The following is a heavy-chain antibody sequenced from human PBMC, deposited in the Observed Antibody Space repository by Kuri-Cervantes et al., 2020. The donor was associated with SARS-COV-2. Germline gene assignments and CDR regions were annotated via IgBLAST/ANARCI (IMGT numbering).Heavy chain of an antibody. Sequence: GSLRLSCTVSGGSISSHYWSWIRQPPGKGLEWIGYIYYSGSTNYNPSLKSRVTISVDTSKNQFSLKLSSVTAADTAVYYCARQADLLLGNDNYGWDYWGQGTLVTVSS. D-gene: IGHD3-22*01. CDR2: IYYSGST. CDR3: ARQADLLLGNDNYGWDY. V-gene: IGHV4-59*11. CDR1: GGSISSHY. J-gene: IGHJ4*02.